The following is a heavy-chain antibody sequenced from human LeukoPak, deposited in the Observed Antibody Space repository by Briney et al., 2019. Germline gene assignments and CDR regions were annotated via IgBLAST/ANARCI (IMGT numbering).Heavy chain of an antibody. CDR3: ARAGYCSSTSCYGLASYYFDY. Sequence: SETLSLTCAVYGGSFSGYYWSWIRQPPGKGLEWIGEINHSGSTNYNPSLKSRVTISVDTSKNQFSLKLSSVTAADTAVYYCARAGYCSSTSCYGLASYYFDYWGQGTLVTVSS. D-gene: IGHD2-2*01. V-gene: IGHV4-34*01. CDR2: INHSGST. CDR1: GGSFSGYY. J-gene: IGHJ4*02.